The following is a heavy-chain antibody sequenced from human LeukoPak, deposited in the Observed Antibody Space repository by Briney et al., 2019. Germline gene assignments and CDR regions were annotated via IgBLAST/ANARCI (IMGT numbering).Heavy chain of an antibody. CDR2: IRYDGSNK. CDR1: GFTFSSYG. J-gene: IGHJ4*02. V-gene: IGHV3-30*02. D-gene: IGHD1-26*01. CDR3: AKDRGSYSPSCFDY. Sequence: GGSLRLSCAAAGFTFSSYGMHWVSQAPGKGLHWVAFIRYDGSNKYYADSVKGRFTISRDNSKNTLYLQMNSLRAEDTAVYYCAKDRGSYSPSCFDYWGQGTLLTVSS.